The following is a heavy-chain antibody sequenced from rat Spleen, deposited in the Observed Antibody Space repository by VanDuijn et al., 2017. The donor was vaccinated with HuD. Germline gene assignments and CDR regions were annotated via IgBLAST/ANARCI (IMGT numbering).Heavy chain of an antibody. CDR3: ARHRALDY. J-gene: IGHJ2*01. CDR1: GFNFHDHW. CDR2: INYAGSDT. V-gene: IGHV5-29*01. Sequence: EVQLVESGGGLVQPGRSMKLSCAASGFNFHDHWMGWVRQAPTKGLEWVATINYAGSDTYYRDSVKGRFTISRDNAKSTLYLQMDSLRSEDTATYYCARHRALDYWGQGVMVTVSS. D-gene: IGHD4-1*01.